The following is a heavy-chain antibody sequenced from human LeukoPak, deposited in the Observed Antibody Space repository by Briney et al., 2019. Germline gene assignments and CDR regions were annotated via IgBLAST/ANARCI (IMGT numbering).Heavy chain of an antibody. CDR1: GGSFSGYY. J-gene: IGHJ4*02. D-gene: IGHD6-19*01. V-gene: IGHV4-34*01. Sequence: PSETLSLTCAVYGGSFSGYYWSWIRQPPGKGLEWIGEINHSGSTNYNPSLKSRVTISVDTSKNQFSLKLSSVTAADTAVYYCARVNSSGWYAFDYWGQGTLVTVSS. CDR2: INHSGST. CDR3: ARVNSSGWYAFDY.